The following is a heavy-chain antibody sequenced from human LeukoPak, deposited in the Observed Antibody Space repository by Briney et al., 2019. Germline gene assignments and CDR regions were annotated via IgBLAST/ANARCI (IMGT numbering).Heavy chain of an antibody. J-gene: IGHJ5*02. CDR2: ISSSSSTI. CDR3: ARDLVDTAMVRINWFDP. Sequence: PGGSLRLSCAASGFTFSSYSMTWVRQAPGKGLEWVSYISSSSSTIYYADSVKGRFTISRDNAKNSLYLQMNSLRAEDTAVYYCARDLVDTAMVRINWFDPWGQGTLVTVPS. V-gene: IGHV3-48*01. CDR1: GFTFSSYS. D-gene: IGHD5-18*01.